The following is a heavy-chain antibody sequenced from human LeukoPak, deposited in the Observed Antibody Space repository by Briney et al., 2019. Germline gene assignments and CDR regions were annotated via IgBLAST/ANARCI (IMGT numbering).Heavy chain of an antibody. CDR3: AKDERPTLRYFDRVCDY. CDR1: GFTFSSYA. V-gene: IGHV3-23*01. CDR2: ISGSGGST. Sequence: GGSLRLSCAASGFTFSSYAMSWVRQAPGKGLEWVSAISGSGGSTYYADSVKGRFTISRDNSKNTLYLQMNSLRAEDTAVYYCAKDERPTLRYFDRVCDYWGQVTLVTVFS. J-gene: IGHJ4*02. D-gene: IGHD3-9*01.